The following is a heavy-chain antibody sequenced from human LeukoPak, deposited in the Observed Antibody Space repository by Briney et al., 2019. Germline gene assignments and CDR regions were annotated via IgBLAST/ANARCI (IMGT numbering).Heavy chain of an antibody. D-gene: IGHD6-13*01. V-gene: IGHV7-4-1*02. Sequence: ASVKVSCKASGYTFTSYAMNWVRQAPGQGLEWMGWINTNTGNPTYAQGFTGRFVFSLDTSVSTAYLQISSLKAEDTAVYYCAREYSSSWEGYYYYMDVWGKGTTVTVSS. J-gene: IGHJ6*03. CDR1: GYTFTSYA. CDR3: AREYSSSWEGYYYYMDV. CDR2: INTNTGNP.